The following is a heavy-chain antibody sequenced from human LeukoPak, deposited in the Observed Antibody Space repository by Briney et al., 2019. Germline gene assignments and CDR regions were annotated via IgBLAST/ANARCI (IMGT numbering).Heavy chain of an antibody. CDR1: GYTFTSYD. D-gene: IGHD1-1*01. V-gene: IGHV1-8*01. J-gene: IGHJ3*02. CDR2: MNPNSGNT. Sequence: ASVKVSCKASGYTFTSYDINWVRQATGQGLEWMGWMNPNSGNTGYAQKFQGRVTMTRNTSISTAYMELSSLRSEDTAVYYCARDAVRTGYAFDIWGQGTMVTVSS. CDR3: ARDAVRTGYAFDI.